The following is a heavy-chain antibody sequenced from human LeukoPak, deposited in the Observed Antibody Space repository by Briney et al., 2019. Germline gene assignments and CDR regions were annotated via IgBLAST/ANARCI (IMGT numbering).Heavy chain of an antibody. CDR1: GFTFSTYS. D-gene: IGHD5-12*01. CDR2: ISTSSSYI. V-gene: IGHV3-21*01. CDR3: ARDYFSLRAFDI. J-gene: IGHJ3*02. Sequence: GGSLRLSCAASGFTFSTYSMTWVRQAPGKGLEWVSSISTSSSYIYYPDSVKGRFTISRDNAKKSLYLQMNGLRTEDTAVYYCARDYFSLRAFDIWGQGTMVTVSS.